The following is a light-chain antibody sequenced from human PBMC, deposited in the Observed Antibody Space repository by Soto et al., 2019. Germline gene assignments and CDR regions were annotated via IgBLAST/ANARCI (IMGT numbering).Light chain of an antibody. CDR1: QSVSTY. V-gene: IGKV3-11*01. CDR2: DAF. Sequence: EIVLTQSPVTLSLSPGERATLSCRASQSVSTYLAWYQQKPGQAPRLLIYDAFKRATGIPARFSGSGSGTDFTLTISILEPEDFAVYYCQQRSNWPSTFGGGTKVEIK. J-gene: IGKJ4*01. CDR3: QQRSNWPST.